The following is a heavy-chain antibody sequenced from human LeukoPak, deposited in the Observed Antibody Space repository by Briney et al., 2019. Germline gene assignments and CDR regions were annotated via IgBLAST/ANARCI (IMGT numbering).Heavy chain of an antibody. V-gene: IGHV3-23*01. CDR3: AIQNGPFSSSSEDY. CDR1: GFTFSSYA. D-gene: IGHD6-6*01. CDR2: ISGSGGST. J-gene: IGHJ4*02. Sequence: GGSLRLSCAASGFTFSSYAMSWVRQAPGKGLEWVSAISGSGGSTYYADPVKGRFTISRDNAKNSLYLQMNSLRAEGTAVYYCAIQNGPFSSSSEDYWGQGTLVTVSS.